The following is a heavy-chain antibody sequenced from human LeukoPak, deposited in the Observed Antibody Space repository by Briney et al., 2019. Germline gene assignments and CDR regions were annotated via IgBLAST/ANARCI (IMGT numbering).Heavy chain of an antibody. D-gene: IGHD3-22*01. CDR3: AKDIKAYYYDSSGFDI. CDR1: GFTFDDYA. Sequence: GGSLRLSCAASGFTFDDYAMHWVRQAPGKGLEWVSGISWNSGSIGYADSVKGRFTISRDNAKNSLYLQMNSLRAEDMALYYCAKDIKAYYYDSSGFDIWGQGTMVTVSS. CDR2: ISWNSGSI. V-gene: IGHV3-9*03. J-gene: IGHJ3*02.